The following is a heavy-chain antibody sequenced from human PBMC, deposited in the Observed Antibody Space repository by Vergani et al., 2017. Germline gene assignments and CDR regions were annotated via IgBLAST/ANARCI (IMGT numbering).Heavy chain of an antibody. CDR1: GGTFSSYA. J-gene: IGHJ5*02. D-gene: IGHD2-2*01. V-gene: IGHV1-69*14. Sequence: QVQLVQSGVEVKKPGSSVKVSCKASGGTFSSYAISWVRQAPGQGLEWMGRIIPIFGTANYAQKFQSRVTITADKSTSTAYMELSSLRSEDTAVYYCAREDIVVVPAAPTGGNWFDPWGQGTLVTVSS. CDR3: AREDIVVVPAAPTGGNWFDP. CDR2: IIPIFGTA.